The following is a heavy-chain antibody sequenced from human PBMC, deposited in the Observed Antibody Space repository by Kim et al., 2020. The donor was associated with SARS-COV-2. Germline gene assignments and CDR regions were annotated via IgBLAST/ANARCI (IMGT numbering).Heavy chain of an antibody. J-gene: IGHJ3*02. CDR2: ISMSNISR. D-gene: IGHD3-10*01. CDR3: ARETIRGAFDI. CDR1: GFSFSGSY. V-gene: IGHV3-11*01. Sequence: GGSLRLSCAASGFSFSGSYMSWIRQAPGKGLEWMSYISMSNISRYSGDSVKGRFTISRDNAKNSLYLQMNSLRADDTATYYCARETIRGAFDIWGQGTVVTVSS.